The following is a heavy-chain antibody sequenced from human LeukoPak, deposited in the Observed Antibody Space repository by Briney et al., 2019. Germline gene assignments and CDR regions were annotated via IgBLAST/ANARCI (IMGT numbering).Heavy chain of an antibody. Sequence: SETLSLTCTVSGGSISSYYWGWIRQPPGKGLEWIGSIYYSGSTYYNPSLKSRVTISVDTSKNQFSLKLSSVTAADTAVYYCARHLSSPSSCSIAARPTVRFDPWGQGTLVTVSS. CDR3: ARHLSSPSSCSIAARPTVRFDP. CDR2: IYYSGST. CDR1: GGSISSYY. D-gene: IGHD6-6*01. V-gene: IGHV4-39*01. J-gene: IGHJ5*02.